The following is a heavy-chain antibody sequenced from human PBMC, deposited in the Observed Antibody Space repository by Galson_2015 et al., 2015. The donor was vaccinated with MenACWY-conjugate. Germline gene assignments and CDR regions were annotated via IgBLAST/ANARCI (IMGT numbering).Heavy chain of an antibody. V-gene: IGHV4-59*08. CDR2: IYYSGST. J-gene: IGHJ4*02. D-gene: IGHD3-22*01. CDR3: ARQTYYYDSSPIDY. Sequence: SETLSLTCAVSGGSISSYYWSWIRQPPGKGLEWIGYIYYSGSTNYNPSLKSRVTISVDTSKNQFSLKLSSVTAADTAVYYCARQTYYYDSSPIDYWGQGTLVTVSS. CDR1: GGSISSYY.